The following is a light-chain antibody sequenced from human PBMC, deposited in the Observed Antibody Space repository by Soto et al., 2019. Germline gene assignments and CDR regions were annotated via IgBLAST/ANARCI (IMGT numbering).Light chain of an antibody. V-gene: IGKV1-39*01. Sequence: DIQMTQSPSTLSGSVGDRVTITCRASQSISTWLAWYQQKPGKAPKLLIYAATSLQSGVPSRFSGSGSGTGFTLTISSLQPEDFATYYCQQSYSTPPITFGQGTRLEIK. CDR1: QSISTW. J-gene: IGKJ5*01. CDR2: AAT. CDR3: QQSYSTPPIT.